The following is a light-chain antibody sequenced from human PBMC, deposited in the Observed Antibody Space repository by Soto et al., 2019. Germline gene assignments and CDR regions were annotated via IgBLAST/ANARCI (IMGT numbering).Light chain of an antibody. CDR3: QQYGSSPWT. Sequence: TVLTQSPGTLSLSPGERATLSCRASQSISSSYLAWYQQKPGQAPRLLIYGASSRATGIPDRFSGSGSGTDLTLTINRLEPEDFAVYFCQQYGSSPWTFGQGTKVDIK. V-gene: IGKV3-20*01. J-gene: IGKJ2*02. CDR2: GAS. CDR1: QSISSSY.